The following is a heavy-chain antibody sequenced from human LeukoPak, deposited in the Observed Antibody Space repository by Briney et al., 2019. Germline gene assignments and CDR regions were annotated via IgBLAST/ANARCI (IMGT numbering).Heavy chain of an antibody. V-gene: IGHV3-48*04. CDR1: GFTFSSYW. D-gene: IGHD2-2*01. CDR3: ATDIVVVSAVITTRPTDN. Sequence: PGGSLRLSCAASGFTFSSYWMNWARQAPGKGLEWISYISSSSRTIYYADSVKGRFTISRDNAKSSLSLQMNSLRAEDTALYYCATDIVVVSAVITTRPTDNWGQGTLVTVSS. CDR2: ISSSSRTI. J-gene: IGHJ4*02.